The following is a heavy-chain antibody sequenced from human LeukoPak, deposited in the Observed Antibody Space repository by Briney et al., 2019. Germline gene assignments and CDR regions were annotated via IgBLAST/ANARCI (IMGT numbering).Heavy chain of an antibody. D-gene: IGHD1-14*01. V-gene: IGHV4-59*01. CDR2: IHYNGNT. Sequence: SETLSLTCSVSGDSISSYYWTWIRQTPGKGLQWIAYIHYNGNTKTNPSLKSRVTISLDTSKNQFSLKLTSLTAEDTAVYFCAKDGGGTYRDFDYWGQGTLVTVSS. CDR3: AKDGGGTYRDFDY. CDR1: GDSISSYY. J-gene: IGHJ4*02.